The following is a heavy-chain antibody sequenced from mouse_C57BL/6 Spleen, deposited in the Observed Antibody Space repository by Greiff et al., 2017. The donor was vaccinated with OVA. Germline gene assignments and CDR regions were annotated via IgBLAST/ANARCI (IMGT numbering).Heavy chain of an antibody. D-gene: IGHD3-2*02. Sequence: DVQLQESGPELVKPGASVTIPCKASGYTFTDYNMDWVKQSHGKSLEWIGDINPNNGGTIYNQKFKGKATLTVDKSSSTAYMELRSLTSEDTAVYYCARQLRLRPYYFDYWGQGTTLTVSS. V-gene: IGHV1-18*01. CDR2: INPNNGGT. CDR1: GYTFTDYN. J-gene: IGHJ2*01. CDR3: ARQLRLRPYYFDY.